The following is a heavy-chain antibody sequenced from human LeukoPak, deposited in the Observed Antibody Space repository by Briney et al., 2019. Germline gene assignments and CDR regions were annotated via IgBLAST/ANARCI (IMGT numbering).Heavy chain of an antibody. D-gene: IGHD3/OR15-3a*01. CDR2: IKQDGSEK. Sequence: SGVSLRLSCAASGFTFSSYWMSWVRQAPGKGLEWVANIKQDGSEKYYVDSVKGRFTTSRDNAKSSLYLQMNSLRAEDTAVYYCARDSRGARTGYSNYWGQGTLVTVSS. V-gene: IGHV3-7*04. CDR3: ARDSRGARTGYSNY. CDR1: GFTFSSYW. J-gene: IGHJ4*02.